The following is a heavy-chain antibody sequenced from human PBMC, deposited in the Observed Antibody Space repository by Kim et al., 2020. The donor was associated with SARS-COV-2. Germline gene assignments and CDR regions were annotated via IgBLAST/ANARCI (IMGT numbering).Heavy chain of an antibody. CDR2: MKPDGNEK. CDR3: TRGRVPSY. CDR1: GFIFNNYW. V-gene: IGHV3-7*01. J-gene: IGHJ4*02. Sequence: GGSLRLSCVASGFIFNNYWMSWVRQAPGKGLEWVANMKPDGNEKYYVDCVKGRFTISRDNAKNSVYLQMNNLRSEDTAVYYCTRGRVPSYWGQGTLVTVSS.